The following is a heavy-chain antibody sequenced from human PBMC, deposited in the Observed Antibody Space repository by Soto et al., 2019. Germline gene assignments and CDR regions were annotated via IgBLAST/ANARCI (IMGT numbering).Heavy chain of an antibody. J-gene: IGHJ3*02. CDR2: MNPNSGNT. V-gene: IGHV1-8*01. Sequence: GASVKVSCKASGYTFSNYDINWVRQATGQGLEWMGLMNPNSGNTGYAQKFQGRVTMTRSTSISTAYMELSSLRSEDTAVYYCARRLSMWFGQLVPAFAIWGQGTMVTVSS. CDR3: ARRLSMWFGQLVPAFAI. CDR1: GYTFSNYD. D-gene: IGHD3-10*01.